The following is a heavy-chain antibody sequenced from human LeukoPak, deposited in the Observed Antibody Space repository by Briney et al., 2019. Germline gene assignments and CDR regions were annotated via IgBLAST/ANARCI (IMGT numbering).Heavy chain of an antibody. CDR3: ARGGRQLWWMNWFDP. CDR2: IHHTGTT. CDR1: SYSISRGYY. Sequence: SETLSLTCTVSSYSISRGYYWGWIRQSPGKGLEWIGNIHHTGTTSYNPSLESRVTISIDTSKNQFSLKLSSVTAADTAVYYCARGGRQLWWMNWFDPWGQGTLVTVSS. V-gene: IGHV4-38-2*02. J-gene: IGHJ5*02. D-gene: IGHD5-18*01.